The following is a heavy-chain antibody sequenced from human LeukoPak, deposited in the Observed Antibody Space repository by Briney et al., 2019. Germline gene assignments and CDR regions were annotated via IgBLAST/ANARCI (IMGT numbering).Heavy chain of an antibody. J-gene: IGHJ4*02. V-gene: IGHV3-66*04. CDR1: GFIVSDNY. Sequence: GGSLRLSCTASGFIVSDNYMSWVRQPPGKGLEWVSVMYSGGSQYYADSVKGRFTISRDNSRNTVSLQMNSLRSDDTAVYYCASHHIYCAASTCYWDYWGQGTLVTVSS. CDR2: MYSGGSQ. D-gene: IGHD2-15*01. CDR3: ASHHIYCAASTCYWDY.